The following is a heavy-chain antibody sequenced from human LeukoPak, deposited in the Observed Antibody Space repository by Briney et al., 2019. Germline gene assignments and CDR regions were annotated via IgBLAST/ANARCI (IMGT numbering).Heavy chain of an antibody. CDR3: ARGHYYDSSGYDESDY. Sequence: SETLSLTCAVSGGSISSGGYSWNWIRQPPGKGLEWIGYIYHSGSTYYNPSLKSRVTISVDRSKNQFSLKLSSVTAADTAVYYCARGHYYDSSGYDESDYWGQGTLVTVSS. D-gene: IGHD3-22*01. V-gene: IGHV4-30-2*01. CDR2: IYHSGST. CDR1: GGSISSGGYS. J-gene: IGHJ4*02.